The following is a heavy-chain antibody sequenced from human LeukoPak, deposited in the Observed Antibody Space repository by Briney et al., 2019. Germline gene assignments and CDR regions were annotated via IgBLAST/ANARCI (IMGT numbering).Heavy chain of an antibody. J-gene: IGHJ4*02. Sequence: PGGSLRLSCAASGFTFSTYWMDWVRQAPGKGLEGVANIKQDGSDKHYVDSVKGRFTISRDNAKNSLYLQMNSLRAEDTAVYYCARGPEYMSPFDYCGQGALITVSS. V-gene: IGHV3-7*01. CDR2: IKQDGSDK. CDR1: GFTFSTYW. D-gene: IGHD1-14*01. CDR3: ARGPEYMSPFDY.